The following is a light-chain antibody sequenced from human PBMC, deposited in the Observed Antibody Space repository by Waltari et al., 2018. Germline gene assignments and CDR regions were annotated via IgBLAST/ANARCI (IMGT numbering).Light chain of an antibody. CDR2: SNN. V-gene: IGLV1-44*01. CDR1: SSNIGRNT. Sequence: QSVLTQPPSASGTPGQRVTIPCSGSSSNIGRNTVNWYQQLPGTAPKLPIYSNNQRPSGVPDRFSGSKSGTSASLAISGLQSEDEADYYCAAWDDSLNGLVFGGGTKLTVL. CDR3: AAWDDSLNGLV. J-gene: IGLJ3*02.